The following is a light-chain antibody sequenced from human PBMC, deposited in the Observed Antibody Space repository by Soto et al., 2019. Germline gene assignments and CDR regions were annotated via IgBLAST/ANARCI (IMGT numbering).Light chain of an antibody. CDR2: SAS. V-gene: IGKV3-15*01. CDR3: QQYADWLFT. CDR1: QSLSNN. Sequence: EIVMTQSPATLSVSPGERATPSCRASQSLSNNIYLAWYQQKPGQAPRLLIFSASTRATGIPARFSGSGSGTEFTLTISSLQSEDFAFYYCQQYADWLFTFGPGTKVDIK. J-gene: IGKJ3*01.